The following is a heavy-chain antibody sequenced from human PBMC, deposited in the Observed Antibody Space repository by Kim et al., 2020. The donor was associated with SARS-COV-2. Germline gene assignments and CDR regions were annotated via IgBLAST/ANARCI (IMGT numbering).Heavy chain of an antibody. CDR1: GYTFTSYG. Sequence: ASVKVSCKASGYTFTSYGISWVRQAPGQGLEWMGWISAYNGNTNYAQKFQGRVTMTTDTSTSTAYMELRSLRSDDTAVYYCARDSGQIDGAQLCLLNWFDPWGQGTLVTVSS. CDR2: ISAYNGNT. V-gene: IGHV1-18*01. CDR3: ARDSGQIDGAQLCLLNWFDP. J-gene: IGHJ5*02. D-gene: IGHD5-18*01.